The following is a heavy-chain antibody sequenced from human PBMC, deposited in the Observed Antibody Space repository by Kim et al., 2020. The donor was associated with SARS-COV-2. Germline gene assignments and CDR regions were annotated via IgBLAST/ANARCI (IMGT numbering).Heavy chain of an antibody. Sequence: SETLSLTCAVYGGSFSGYYWSWIRQPPGKGLEWIGEINHSGSTNYNPSLKSRVTISVDTSKNQFSLKLSSVTAADTAVYYCARGSSAAMRGGGYGMDVCGQGTTVTVSS. V-gene: IGHV4-34*01. CDR2: INHSGST. D-gene: IGHD2-2*01. CDR1: GGSFSGYY. CDR3: ARGSSAAMRGGGYGMDV. J-gene: IGHJ6*02.